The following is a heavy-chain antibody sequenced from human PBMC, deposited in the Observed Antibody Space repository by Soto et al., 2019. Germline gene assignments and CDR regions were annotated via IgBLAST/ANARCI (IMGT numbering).Heavy chain of an antibody. D-gene: IGHD5-18*01. CDR1: GFTFDGYG. J-gene: IGHJ5*02. V-gene: IGHV3-23*01. Sequence: PGGSLRLSCAASGFTFDGYGMTWVRLTPGKGLEWVSTISGSGAMTYHADSVKGRFTVSRDNSRNTLYLQMNGLSAEDTAIYYCAKNFGYSYSYDMGDTWGQGALVPSPQ. CDR2: ISGSGAMT. CDR3: AKNFGYSYSYDMGDT.